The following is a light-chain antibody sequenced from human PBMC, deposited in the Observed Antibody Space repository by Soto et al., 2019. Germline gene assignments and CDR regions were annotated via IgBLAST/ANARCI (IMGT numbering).Light chain of an antibody. CDR2: DVR. J-gene: IGLJ3*02. CDR1: TSDVGGYDY. CDR3: STYTNSVTMV. Sequence: QSALTQPASVSGSPGQSFTISCTGTTSDVGGYDYVSWYQQYAGKAPTVMIYDVRNRPSGVSNRFSGSKSGSTASLTTSGLQAEDEAEYYCSTYTNSVTMVFGGGTKLTVL. V-gene: IGLV2-14*01.